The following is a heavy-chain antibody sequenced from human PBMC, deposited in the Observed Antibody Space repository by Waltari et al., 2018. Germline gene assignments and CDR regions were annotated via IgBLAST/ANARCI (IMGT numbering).Heavy chain of an antibody. Sequence: HVQIVESGGAVVQPGRSLRLSCAASGFPFRASGMHWVRQAPGKGLEWVALMSFDGYNKFYVDSVQGRFTISRDNSKNLMYLEMRDLRSEDTATYYCAKETQSDGNAGLEFWGQGTVVTVSS. CDR1: GFPFRASG. D-gene: IGHD1-1*01. J-gene: IGHJ4*02. V-gene: IGHV3-30*18. CDR2: MSFDGYNK. CDR3: AKETQSDGNAGLEF.